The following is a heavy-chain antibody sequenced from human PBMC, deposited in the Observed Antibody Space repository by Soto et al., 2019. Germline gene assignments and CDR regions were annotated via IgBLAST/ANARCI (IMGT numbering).Heavy chain of an antibody. J-gene: IGHJ4*02. V-gene: IGHV4-39*01. Sequence: TSETLSLTCTVSGGSIGSSDYYWGWIRQPPEKGLEWIGNINYLGTTYYNPSLRSRVTISADMSKNQFSLKLNSVTAADTSVYYCAGMLVPASRLRGLDSWGQGTRVTVSS. D-gene: IGHD2-21*02. CDR2: INYLGTT. CDR3: AGMLVPASRLRGLDS. CDR1: GGSIGSSDYY.